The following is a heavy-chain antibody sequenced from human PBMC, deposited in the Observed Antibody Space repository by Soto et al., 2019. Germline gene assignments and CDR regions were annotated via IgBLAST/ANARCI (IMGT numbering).Heavy chain of an antibody. CDR3: ARTAPMDAGDKYYYDF. D-gene: IGHD3-16*01. Sequence: SVKVSCKTSGGTFSTFGISWVRQAPGQGLEWMGGIIPFFGTAEYSQKFEDRITITADESTNTVYMDLRSLTSEDTAIYYCARTAPMDAGDKYYYDFWGQGTLVTVSS. V-gene: IGHV1-69*13. J-gene: IGHJ4*02. CDR2: IIPFFGTA. CDR1: GGTFSTFG.